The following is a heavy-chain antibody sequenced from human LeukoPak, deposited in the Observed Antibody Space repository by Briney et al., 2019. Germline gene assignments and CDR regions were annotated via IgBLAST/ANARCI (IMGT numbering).Heavy chain of an antibody. Sequence: GGSLRLSCAASGFTFSSYAMNWVRQAPGKGLEWVSGSDTGSGTHYADSVKGRFTISRDNSKNTLYLQMNGLRAEDTAVYYCAKDRQSGSPRFSHYFDHWGQGTLVTVSS. D-gene: IGHD1-26*01. CDR1: GFTFSSYA. CDR2: SDTGSGT. V-gene: IGHV3-23*01. J-gene: IGHJ4*02. CDR3: AKDRQSGSPRFSHYFDH.